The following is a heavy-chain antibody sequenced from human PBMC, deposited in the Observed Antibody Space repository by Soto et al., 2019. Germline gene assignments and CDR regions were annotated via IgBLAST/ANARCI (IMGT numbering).Heavy chain of an antibody. D-gene: IGHD6-13*01. Sequence: QVQLVQSGAEVKKPGASVKVSCKASGYTFTSYGISWVRQAPGQGLEWMGWISAYNGNTNYAQKLQGRVTMTTDTSTSTDYMELRSLRSDDTAVYYCARDSIAAAGTRRGYWFDPWGQGTLVTVSS. CDR3: ARDSIAAAGTRRGYWFDP. J-gene: IGHJ5*02. V-gene: IGHV1-18*01. CDR1: GYTFTSYG. CDR2: ISAYNGNT.